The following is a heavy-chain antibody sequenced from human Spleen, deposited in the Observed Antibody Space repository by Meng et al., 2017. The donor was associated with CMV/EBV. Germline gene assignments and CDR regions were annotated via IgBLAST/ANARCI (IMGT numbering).Heavy chain of an antibody. CDR2: ISYAGGS. CDR3: ARQLAPNWADMTENFDY. D-gene: IGHD7-27*01. J-gene: IGHJ4*02. CDR1: SVTSPNSY. Sequence: SVTSPNSYWDFVRQPPAQELESIGRISYAGGSSSNPSLIARVSMSVDTSTNHFSLKVTSVTAADTAVYYCARQLAPNWADMTENFDYWGQGTLVTVSS. V-gene: IGHV4-39*01.